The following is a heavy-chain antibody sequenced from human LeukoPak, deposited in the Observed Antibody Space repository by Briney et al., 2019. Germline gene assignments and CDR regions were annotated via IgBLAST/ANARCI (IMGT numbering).Heavy chain of an antibody. Sequence: ASVQVSCKASGYTFTSYDINWVRQATGQGLEWMGWMNPNSGNTGYAQKFQGRVTMTRNTSISTAYMELSSLRSEDTAVYYCARVVAGTVYYYYYYMDVWGKGTTVTVSS. V-gene: IGHV1-8*01. J-gene: IGHJ6*03. CDR3: ARVVAGTVYYYYYYMDV. D-gene: IGHD6-19*01. CDR2: MNPNSGNT. CDR1: GYTFTSYD.